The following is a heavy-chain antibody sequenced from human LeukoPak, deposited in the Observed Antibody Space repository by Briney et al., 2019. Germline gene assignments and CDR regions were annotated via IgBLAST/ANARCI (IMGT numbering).Heavy chain of an antibody. D-gene: IGHD3-22*01. J-gene: IGHJ3*02. V-gene: IGHV4-30-4*07. CDR3: AKSNGYGLIDI. Sequence: SETLSLTCAVSGGSISSGGYSWSWIRQPPGKGLEWIGYIHYSDTYYNPSLRSRVTILVDTSKNQFSLKLSSVTAADTAVYYCAKSNGYGLIDIWGQGTMVTVSS. CDR2: IHYSDT. CDR1: GGSISSGGYS.